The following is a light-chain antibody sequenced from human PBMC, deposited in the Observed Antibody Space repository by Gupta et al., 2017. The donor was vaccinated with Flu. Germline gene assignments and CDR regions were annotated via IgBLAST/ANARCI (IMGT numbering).Light chain of an antibody. J-gene: IGLJ3*02. CDR1: NIGSKS. CDR2: DDR. CDR3: QVWDSSSDHRV. Sequence: GQTARITCGGKNIGSKSVHWYQQKPGQAPVLVVYDDRDRPSGIPERFSGSNSGNTATLTISRVEAGDEADYYCQVWDSSSDHRVFGGGTKLTVL. V-gene: IGLV3-21*02.